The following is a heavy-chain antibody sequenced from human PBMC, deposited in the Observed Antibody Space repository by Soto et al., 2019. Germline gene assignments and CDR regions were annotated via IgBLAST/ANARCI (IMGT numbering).Heavy chain of an antibody. J-gene: IGHJ6*02. CDR3: AKQGGLRRIGYGMDV. D-gene: IGHD5-12*01. Sequence: EVQLLESGGGLVQPGGSLRLSCAASGFTFSSYAMSWVRQAPGKGLEWVSAISGSGDSTYYADSVKGRFTISRDNSKNTLYLQMNSLRAEDTAVYYCAKQGGLRRIGYGMDVWGQGTTVTDSS. CDR2: ISGSGDST. CDR1: GFTFSSYA. V-gene: IGHV3-23*01.